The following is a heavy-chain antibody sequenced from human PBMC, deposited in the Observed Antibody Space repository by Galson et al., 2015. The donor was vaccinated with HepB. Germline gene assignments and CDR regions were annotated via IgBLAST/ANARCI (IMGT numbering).Heavy chain of an antibody. CDR1: GFTFSSYA. Sequence: SLRLSCAASGFTFSSYAMHWVRQAPGKGLEWVALISYDGGNKYYADSVKGRFTISRDNSKNTLYLQMNSLRAEDTAVYYCARDQGHYGGNSEIGYWGQGTLVTVSS. D-gene: IGHD4-23*01. CDR3: ARDQGHYGGNSEIGY. V-gene: IGHV3-30*04. CDR2: ISYDGGNK. J-gene: IGHJ4*02.